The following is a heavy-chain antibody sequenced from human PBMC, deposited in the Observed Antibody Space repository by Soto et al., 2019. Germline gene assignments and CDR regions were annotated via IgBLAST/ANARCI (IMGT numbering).Heavy chain of an antibody. CDR3: ASSGWWYFDY. J-gene: IGHJ4*02. V-gene: IGHV4-31*03. CDR2: IYYSGFT. Sequence: SETLSLTCTVSGGSITSGGYYWSWIRQHPGKGLEWIGYIYYSGFTYYNPSLKSRVTISVDTSKNQFSLKLSSVTAADTAVYYCASSGWWYFDYWGQGTLVTVSS. CDR1: GGSITSGGYY. D-gene: IGHD6-19*01.